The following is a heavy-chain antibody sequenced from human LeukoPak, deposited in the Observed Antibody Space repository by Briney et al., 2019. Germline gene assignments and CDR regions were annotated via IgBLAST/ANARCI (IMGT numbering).Heavy chain of an antibody. CDR2: VFHSGNT. J-gene: IGHJ6*03. CDR1: GGSITGSLYH. V-gene: IGHV4-39*01. D-gene: IGHD1-1*01. CDR3: ARQIVGTSWNYYYSYIDV. Sequence: SETLSLTCSVSGGSITGSLYHWGWLRQAPGKGLQWIGNVFHSGNTYYSPSLQSRVAISIDTSKNRFSLKLTSVTAADTAVYYCARQIVGTSWNYYYSYIDVWGNGTSVSVSS.